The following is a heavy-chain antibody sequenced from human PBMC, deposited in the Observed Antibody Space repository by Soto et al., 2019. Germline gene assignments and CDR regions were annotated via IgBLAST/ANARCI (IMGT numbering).Heavy chain of an antibody. CDR3: AASCVGCGGFNYYGMDV. D-gene: IGHD2-21*01. V-gene: IGHV4-31*03. CDR2: IHYSGST. J-gene: IGHJ6*02. CDR1: GGSISSGGYY. Sequence: SETLSLTCTVSGGSISSGGYYWSWIRQHPGKGLEWIGYIHYSGSTYYNPSLKSRVTISVDTSKNQFSLKLSSVTAADTAVYYCAASCVGCGGFNYYGMDVWGQGTTVTVSS.